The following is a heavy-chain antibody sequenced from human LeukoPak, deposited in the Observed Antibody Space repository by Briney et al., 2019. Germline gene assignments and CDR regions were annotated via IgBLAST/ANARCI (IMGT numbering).Heavy chain of an antibody. CDR1: GFTLGTYW. Sequence: GGSLRLSCAASGFTLGTYWMHWVRQAPGKGLVWVSRISYDGSNTNYADFVKGRFTISRDNAKNSLYLQMNSLRAEDTALYYCARVASNYDFDYWGQGTLVTVSS. CDR2: ISYDGSNT. CDR3: ARVASNYDFDY. D-gene: IGHD4-11*01. V-gene: IGHV3-74*01. J-gene: IGHJ4*02.